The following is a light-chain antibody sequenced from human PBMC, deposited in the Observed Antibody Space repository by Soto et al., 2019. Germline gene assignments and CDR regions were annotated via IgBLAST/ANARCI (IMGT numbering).Light chain of an antibody. V-gene: IGLV2-14*01. CDR3: SPFTSSNTVV. Sequence: QSALTQPASVSGSPGQSITISCTGTSSDVGAYNYVSWYQQHPGKAPKLMISEVSKRPSGVSNRFSGSKSGNTASLTISGLQDEDEAHYYCSPFTSSNTVVFGGGTKVTVL. CDR2: EVS. CDR1: SSDVGAYNY. J-gene: IGLJ2*01.